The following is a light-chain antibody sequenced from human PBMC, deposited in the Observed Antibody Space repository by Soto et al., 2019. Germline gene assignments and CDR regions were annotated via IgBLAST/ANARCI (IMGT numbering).Light chain of an antibody. V-gene: IGKV1-5*03. CDR1: QSINNW. CDR3: QQYDSDYT. J-gene: IGKJ2*01. CDR2: KAS. Sequence: DIQMTQSPSTLSASVGDRVTITCRASQSINNWLAWYQQKPGKAPNLLIYKASTLESGVPSRFSGSGSGTEFPLTISSLQPDDVATYYCQQYDSDYTFGQGTKLEIK.